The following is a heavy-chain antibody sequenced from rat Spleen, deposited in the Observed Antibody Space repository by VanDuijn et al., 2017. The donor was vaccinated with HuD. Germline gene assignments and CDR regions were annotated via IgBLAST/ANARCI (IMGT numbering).Heavy chain of an antibody. D-gene: IGHD1-1*01. V-gene: IGHV5-29*01. Sequence: EVQLVESDGGLVQPGRSLKLSCAASGFTFSDYYMAWVRQAPTKGLEWVASISYDGLVPYYRDSVKGRCTISRDNSESTLYLQMDSLRSEDTATYYCARRGLEWSFDHWGQGVMVTVSS. J-gene: IGHJ2*01. CDR2: ISYDGLVP. CDR3: ARRGLEWSFDH. CDR1: GFTFSDYY.